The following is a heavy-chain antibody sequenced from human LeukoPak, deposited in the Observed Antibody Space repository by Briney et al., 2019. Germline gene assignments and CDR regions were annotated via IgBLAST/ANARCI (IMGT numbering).Heavy chain of an antibody. J-gene: IGHJ4*02. CDR1: GLTFSSYG. CDR2: IWYDGSNK. V-gene: IGHV3-33*06. Sequence: GGSLRLSCAASGLTFSSYGMHWVRQAPGKGLEWVAVIWYDGSNKYYADSVKGRFTISRDNSKNTLYLQMNSLRAEDTAVYYCAKEGSSSSLFLYYWGQGSLVTVSS. CDR3: AKEGSSSSLFLYY. D-gene: IGHD6-6*01.